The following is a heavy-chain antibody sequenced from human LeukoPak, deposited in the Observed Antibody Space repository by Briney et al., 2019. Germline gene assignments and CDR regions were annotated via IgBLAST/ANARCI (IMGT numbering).Heavy chain of an antibody. Sequence: GGSLRLSCAASGFTFSSYEMTWVRQAPGKGLEWVSYISSSGSTIYYADSVKGRFTISRDNAKNSLYLQMNSLRAEDTAVYYCARGMVREDPVDYYYGMDVWGQGTTVTVSS. CDR2: ISSSGSTI. CDR3: ARGMVREDPVDYYYGMDV. D-gene: IGHD3-10*01. J-gene: IGHJ6*02. CDR1: GFTFSSYE. V-gene: IGHV3-48*03.